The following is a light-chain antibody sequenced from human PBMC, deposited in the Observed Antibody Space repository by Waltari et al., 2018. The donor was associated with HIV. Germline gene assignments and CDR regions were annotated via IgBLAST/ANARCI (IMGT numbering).Light chain of an antibody. CDR1: TSDVGGYYY. CDR2: EVT. J-gene: IGLJ2*01. CDR3: SSYTSSSTVV. V-gene: IGLV2-14*01. Sequence: QSALTQPASVSGSPGQSITISCTGTTSDVGGYYYVSWYQHHPDNAPKLLIYEVTHRPSGVSTRFSGSKSGNTASLTISGLQADDEADYYCSSYTSSSTVVFGGGTKLTVL.